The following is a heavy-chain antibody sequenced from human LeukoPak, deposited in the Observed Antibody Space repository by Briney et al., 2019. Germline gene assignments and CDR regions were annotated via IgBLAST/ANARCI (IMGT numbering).Heavy chain of an antibody. CDR1: GGTFSSYA. CDR3: ASRRTSSSYYFDY. D-gene: IGHD2-2*01. J-gene: IGHJ4*02. Sequence: SVKVSCKASGGTFSSYAISWVLQAPGQGLEWMGGIIPIFGTANYAQKFQGRVTITADESTSTAYMELSSLRSEDTAVYYCASRRTSSSYYFDYWGQGTLVTVSS. CDR2: IIPIFGTA. V-gene: IGHV1-69*13.